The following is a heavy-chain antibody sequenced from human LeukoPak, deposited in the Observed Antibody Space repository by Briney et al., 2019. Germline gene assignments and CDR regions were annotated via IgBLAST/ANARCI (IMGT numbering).Heavy chain of an antibody. V-gene: IGHV3-30*02. CDR1: GFTFSSYG. J-gene: IGHJ6*03. D-gene: IGHD2-2*01. CDR2: IPYGGSNK. Sequence: GSLRLFCAAAGFTFSSYGMHWVRQAPGKGLEGVAFIPYGGSNKYYADSVKGRFTISRDNSKNTLYLQMNSLRAEDTAVYYCAKGGSVPAATQFLWYYYYYYMDVWGKGTTVTVSS. CDR3: AKGGSVPAATQFLWYYYYYYMDV.